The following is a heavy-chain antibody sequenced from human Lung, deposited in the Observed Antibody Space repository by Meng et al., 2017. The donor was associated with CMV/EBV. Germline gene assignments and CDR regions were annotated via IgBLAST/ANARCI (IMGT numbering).Heavy chain of an antibody. Sequence: GSLRLSCAVYGGSFSGYYWSWIRQLPGKGLEWIGEINHSGSTNYNPSLKSRVTISVDTSKNQFSLKLSSVTAADTAVYYCARGSSSWYPKYYFDYWGQGTLVTVSS. CDR2: INHSGST. V-gene: IGHV4-34*01. D-gene: IGHD6-13*01. CDR1: GGSFSGYY. J-gene: IGHJ4*02. CDR3: ARGSSSWYPKYYFDY.